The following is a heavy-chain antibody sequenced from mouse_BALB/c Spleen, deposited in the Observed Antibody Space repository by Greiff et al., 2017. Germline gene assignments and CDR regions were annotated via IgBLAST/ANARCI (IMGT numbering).Heavy chain of an antibody. J-gene: IGHJ2*01. D-gene: IGHD2-3*01. CDR3: ARARYEGNYDPSFDY. CDR2: ISGGGST. V-gene: IGHV5-6-5*01. Sequence: EVMLVESGGGLVKPGGSLKLSCAASGFTFSSYAMSWVRQTPEKRLEWVASISGGGSTYYPDSVKGRFTISRDNARNILYLQMSSLRSEDTAMYYCARARYEGNYDPSFDYWGQGTTLTVSS. CDR1: GFTFSSYA.